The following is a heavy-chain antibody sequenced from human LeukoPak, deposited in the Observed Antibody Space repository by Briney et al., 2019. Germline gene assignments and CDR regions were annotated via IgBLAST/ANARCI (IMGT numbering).Heavy chain of an antibody. V-gene: IGHV3-21*01. J-gene: IGHJ4*02. CDR1: GFTFSSYS. D-gene: IGHD2-15*01. CDR3: ARLYCSGGSCYFFDY. Sequence: PGGSLRLSCAASGFTFSSYSMNWVRQAPGKGLEWVSSISSSSSYIYYADSVKGRFTISRDNAKNSLYLQMNSLRAEDTAVCYCARLYCSGGSCYFFDYWGQGTLVTVSS. CDR2: ISSSSSYI.